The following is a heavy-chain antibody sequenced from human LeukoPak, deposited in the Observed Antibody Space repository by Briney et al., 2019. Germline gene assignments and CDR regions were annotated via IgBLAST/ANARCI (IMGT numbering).Heavy chain of an antibody. J-gene: IGHJ4*02. V-gene: IGHV5-51*01. D-gene: IGHD3-22*01. CDR2: IYSGDSDT. CDR3: ARLLGGYYDSSGYSDY. Sequence: GESLKISCKGSGYSFTSYWIGWVRQMPGKGLEWMGIIYSGDSDTRYSPSFQGQVTISADKSISTAYLQWSSLKASDTAMYYCARLLGGYYDSSGYSDYWGQGTLVTVSS. CDR1: GYSFTSYW.